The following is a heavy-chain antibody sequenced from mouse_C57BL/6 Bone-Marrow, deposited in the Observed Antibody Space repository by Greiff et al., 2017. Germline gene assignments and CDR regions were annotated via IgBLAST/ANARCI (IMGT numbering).Heavy chain of an antibody. V-gene: IGHV5-6*01. J-gene: IGHJ3*01. CDR3: ARPSSWFAY. Sequence: DVQLVESGGDLVKPGGSLKLSCAASGFTFSSYGMSWVRQTPDKRLEWVATISSGGSYTYYPDSVKGRFTISRDNAKNTLYLQMSSLKSEDTAMYYCARPSSWFAYWGQGTLVTVSA. CDR2: ISSGGSYT. CDR1: GFTFSSYG.